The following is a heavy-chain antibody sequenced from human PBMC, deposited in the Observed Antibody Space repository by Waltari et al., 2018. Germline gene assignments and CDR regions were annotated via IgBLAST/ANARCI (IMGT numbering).Heavy chain of an antibody. D-gene: IGHD3-22*01. Sequence: QLVQSGSELKSPGASVKVSCKASGYPFNRFGINWVRQAPGQGLELMGWINTNSETPAYAHDFRGRFVFSLDTSASTAYLQISSLKADDTAVYYCARDGASSSRGYYYALDVWGQGTTVTVSS. J-gene: IGHJ6*02. CDR1: GYPFNRFG. CDR3: ARDGASSSRGYYYALDV. V-gene: IGHV7-4-1*02. CDR2: INTNSETP.